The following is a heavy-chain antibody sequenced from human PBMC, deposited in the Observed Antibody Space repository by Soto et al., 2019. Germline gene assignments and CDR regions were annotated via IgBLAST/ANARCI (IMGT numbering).Heavy chain of an antibody. J-gene: IGHJ4*02. CDR3: ARDPDSGSGSTH. V-gene: IGHV1-69*13. CDR1: GGTFSSYA. D-gene: IGHD3-10*01. CDR2: IIPIFGTA. Sequence: SVMVSCKASGGTFSSYAISWVRQAPGQGLEWMGGIIPIFGTANYAQKFQGRVTITADESTSTAYMELSSLRSEDTAVYYCARDPDSGSGSTHWGQGTLVTVSS.